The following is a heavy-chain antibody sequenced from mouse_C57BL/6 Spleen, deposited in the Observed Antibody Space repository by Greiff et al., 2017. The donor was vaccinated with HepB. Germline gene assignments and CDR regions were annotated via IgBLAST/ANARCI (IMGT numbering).Heavy chain of an antibody. D-gene: IGHD2-5*01. CDR3: AREGGDYYSNYLYY. V-gene: IGHV1-54*01. Sequence: QVQLQQSGAELVRPGTSVKVSCKASGYAFTNYLIEWVKQRPGQGLEWIGVINPGSGGTNYNEKFKGKATLTADKSSSTAYMQLSSLTSEDSAVYFCAREGGDYYSNYLYYWGQGTTLTVSS. J-gene: IGHJ2*01. CDR1: GYAFTNYL. CDR2: INPGSGGT.